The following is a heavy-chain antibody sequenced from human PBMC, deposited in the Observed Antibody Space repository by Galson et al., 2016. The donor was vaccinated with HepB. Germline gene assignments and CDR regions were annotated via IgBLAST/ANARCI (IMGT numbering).Heavy chain of an antibody. CDR2: VHYSGNT. Sequence: SETLSLTCTVSGGSVNSGTSHWSWIRQPPGKGLEWIGYVHYSGNTNYNPSLGSRVSISIDTSKNQFSLKFTSMTTADTAVYYCARGRGGFDPWGQGTLVTVSS. CDR3: ARGRGGFDP. CDR1: GGSVNSGTSH. J-gene: IGHJ5*02. V-gene: IGHV4-61*01. D-gene: IGHD3-10*01.